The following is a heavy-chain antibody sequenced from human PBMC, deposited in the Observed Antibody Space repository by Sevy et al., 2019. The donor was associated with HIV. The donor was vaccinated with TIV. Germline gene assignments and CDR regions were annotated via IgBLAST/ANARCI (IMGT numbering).Heavy chain of an antibody. CDR2: IYYSGST. CDR1: GGSISSGGYY. J-gene: IGHJ3*02. CDR3: ARELNYYDSSGYSRGAFDI. V-gene: IGHV4-31*03. D-gene: IGHD3-22*01. Sequence: SETLSLTCTVSGGSISSGGYYWSWIRQHPGKGLEWIGYIYYSGSTYYNPSLKSRVTISVDTSKNQFSLKLSSVTAADTAVYYCARELNYYDSSGYSRGAFDIWGQGTMVTVSS.